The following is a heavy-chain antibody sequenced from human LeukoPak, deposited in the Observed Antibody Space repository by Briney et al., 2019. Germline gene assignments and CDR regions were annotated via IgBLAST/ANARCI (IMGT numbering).Heavy chain of an antibody. V-gene: IGHV3-33*01. D-gene: IGHD3-10*01. CDR3: ARVGYGSGSYYTSEGCGMDV. CDR2: IWYDGSNK. Sequence: PGGSLRLSCAASGFTFSSYGMHWVRQAPGKGLEWVAVIWYDGSNKYYADSVKGRFTISRDNSKNTLYLQMNSLRAEDTAVYYCARVGYGSGSYYTSEGCGMDVWGQGTTVTVSS. CDR1: GFTFSSYG. J-gene: IGHJ6*02.